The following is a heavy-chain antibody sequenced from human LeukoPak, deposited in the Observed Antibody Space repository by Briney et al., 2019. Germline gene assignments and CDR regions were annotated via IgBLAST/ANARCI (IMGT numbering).Heavy chain of an antibody. CDR2: ISHDGSNI. CDR1: GFTFSSYG. J-gene: IGHJ5*02. V-gene: IGHV3-30*18. CDR3: AKDPYRVVVATGNYLDP. Sequence: SGGSLRLSCAASGFTFSSYGMHWVRQAPGKGLEWVAVISHDGSNIYCGDSVKGRFSISRDNSKNTLYLQMNSLRVEDTAVYYCAKDPYRVVVATGNYLDPWGQGTLVTVSS. D-gene: IGHD2-15*01.